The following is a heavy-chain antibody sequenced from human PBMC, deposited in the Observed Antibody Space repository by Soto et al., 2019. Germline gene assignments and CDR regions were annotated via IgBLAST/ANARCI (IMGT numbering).Heavy chain of an antibody. V-gene: IGHV3-23*01. CDR3: AKVFPEITMIVGGFDY. CDR2: ISGSGGST. CDR1: GFTFSSYA. J-gene: IGHJ4*02. D-gene: IGHD3-22*01. Sequence: TGGSLRLSCAASGFTFSSYAMSWVRQAPGKGLEWVSVISGSGGSTYYADSVKGRFTISRDNSKNTLYLQMNSLRAEDTAVYYCAKVFPEITMIVGGFDYWGQGTLVTVSS.